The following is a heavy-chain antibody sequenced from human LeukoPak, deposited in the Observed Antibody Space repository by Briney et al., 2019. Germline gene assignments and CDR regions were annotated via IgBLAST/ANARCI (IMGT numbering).Heavy chain of an antibody. CDR1: GFTFSSYN. CDR2: ISSSSSSYI. J-gene: IGHJ6*04. D-gene: IGHD5-18*01. V-gene: IGHV3-21*01. CDR3: ARDKKGYSYIGMDV. Sequence: GGSLRLSCVASGFTFSSYNMNWVRQAPGKGLEWISSISSSSSSYIYYAGSVKGRFTISRDNAKNSLYLQMNGLRAEDTAVYYCARDKKGYSYIGMDVWGKGSTVTVPS.